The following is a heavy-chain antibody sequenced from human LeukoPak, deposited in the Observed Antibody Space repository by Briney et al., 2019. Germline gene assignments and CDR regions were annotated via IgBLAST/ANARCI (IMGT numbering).Heavy chain of an antibody. CDR2: IYYSGGT. Sequence: PSETLSLTCAVHGGAFSGYYWSWIRQPPGKGLEWIGYIYYSGGTNYNPSLNSRVTISVDTSKKQFSLKLSSVTAADTAVYYCAKYGGGNSGAWFDPWGHGDLVTVSS. CDR3: AKYGGGNSGAWFDP. CDR1: GGAFSGYY. D-gene: IGHD4-23*01. J-gene: IGHJ5*02. V-gene: IGHV4-59*01.